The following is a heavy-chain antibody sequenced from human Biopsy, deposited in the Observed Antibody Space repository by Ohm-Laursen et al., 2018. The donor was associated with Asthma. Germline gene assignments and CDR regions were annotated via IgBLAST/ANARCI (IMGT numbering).Heavy chain of an antibody. Sequence: ASVKVSCKPSGYTFIGCHIHWMRQAPGQGLEWMGQINPNSGGTNYAQKFQGRVTMTRDTSISTAYMEVSRLRSDDTAVYYCARGQKSAGDRWFDPWGQGTLVTVSS. J-gene: IGHJ5*02. V-gene: IGHV1-2*06. CDR3: ARGQKSAGDRWFDP. CDR1: GYTFIGCH. D-gene: IGHD6-13*01. CDR2: INPNSGGT.